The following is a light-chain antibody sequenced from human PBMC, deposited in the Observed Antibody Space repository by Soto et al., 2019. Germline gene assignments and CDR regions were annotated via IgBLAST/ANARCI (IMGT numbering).Light chain of an antibody. V-gene: IGLV2-14*01. Sequence: QSALTQPASVSGSPGQSITISCTGTSSDVGGYNYVSWYQQHPGKAPKLMIYDVSNRPSGVSDRFSGSKSGNTASLTISGLQAEDEADYYCSSYTSRSTYVFVTGTKVPVL. CDR1: SSDVGGYNY. CDR3: SSYTSRSTYV. J-gene: IGLJ1*01. CDR2: DVS.